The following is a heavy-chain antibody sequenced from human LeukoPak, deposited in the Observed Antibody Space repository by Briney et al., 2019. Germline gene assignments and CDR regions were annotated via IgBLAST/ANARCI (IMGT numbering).Heavy chain of an antibody. D-gene: IGHD1-14*01. J-gene: IGHJ6*02. V-gene: IGHV3-64D*06. Sequence: GGSLRLSCAASGFTFSTYAMSWVRQAPGRGLEYVSSISSNGGSTYYADSVKGRFTISRDNSKNTLYLQMSSLRAEDTAVYYCVKGDRIGGRTYYYGMDVWGQGTTVTVSS. CDR3: VKGDRIGGRTYYYGMDV. CDR2: ISSNGGST. CDR1: GFTFSTYA.